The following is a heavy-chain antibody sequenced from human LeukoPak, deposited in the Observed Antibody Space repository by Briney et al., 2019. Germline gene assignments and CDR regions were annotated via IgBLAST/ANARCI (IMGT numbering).Heavy chain of an antibody. Sequence: SETLSLTCTVSGGSISDYYWSWIRQPPGKGLEWIGYIYYNGSTNYNPSLKSRVTVSLDTSKNQFSLKLSSVTAADTAVYYCARGYCSGGSCYADFDYWGQGTLVTVSS. CDR1: GGSISDYY. CDR3: ARGYCSGGSCYADFDY. CDR2: IYYNGST. V-gene: IGHV4-59*12. D-gene: IGHD2-15*01. J-gene: IGHJ4*02.